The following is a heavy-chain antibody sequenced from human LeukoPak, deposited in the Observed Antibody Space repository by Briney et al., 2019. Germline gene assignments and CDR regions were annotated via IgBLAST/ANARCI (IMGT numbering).Heavy chain of an antibody. V-gene: IGHV1-18*01. CDR3: ARVSYYYDSSGPYYFDY. Sequence: ASVNFSCTASGYTFTSYGISWVRQAPGQGLEWMGWISTYNGSTNYAQKPQGRVTMTTDTSTNTTSTAYMELRSLRSDDTAVYYCARVSYYYDSSGPYYFDYWGQGTLVTVSS. CDR2: ISTYNGST. J-gene: IGHJ4*02. D-gene: IGHD3-22*01. CDR1: GYTFTSYG.